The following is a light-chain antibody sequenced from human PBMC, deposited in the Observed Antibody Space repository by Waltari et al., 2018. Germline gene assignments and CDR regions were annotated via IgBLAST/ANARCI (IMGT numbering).Light chain of an antibody. Sequence: SSELTQDPAVSVALGQTVRITCQGDSLRRYYASWYQQKPGQAPVLVIYGKNNRPSGIPDRFSGSSSGNTASLTITGAQAEDEADYYCNSRDSSGNHVVFGGGIKLTVL. CDR2: GKN. CDR3: NSRDSSGNHVV. J-gene: IGLJ2*01. V-gene: IGLV3-19*01. CDR1: SLRRYY.